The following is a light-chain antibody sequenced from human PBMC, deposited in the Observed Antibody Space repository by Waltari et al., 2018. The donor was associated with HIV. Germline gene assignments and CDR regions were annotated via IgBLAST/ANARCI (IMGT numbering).Light chain of an antibody. CDR2: DVS. V-gene: IGLV2-23*02. J-gene: IGLJ2*01. CDR1: SSDVGSYNL. Sequence: QSALTQPASMSGSPGQSITISCTGTSSDVGSYNLVSWYQHHPGKAPKFITYDVSKRPSGVSNRFSGSKSGNTSSLTISGLQAEDEADYYCCSYANSSDVFGGGTKVTVL. CDR3: CSYANSSDV.